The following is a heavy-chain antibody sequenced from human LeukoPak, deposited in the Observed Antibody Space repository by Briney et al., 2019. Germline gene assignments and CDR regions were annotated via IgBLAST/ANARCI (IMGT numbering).Heavy chain of an antibody. CDR3: VRRDNTGWNYFDY. J-gene: IGHJ4*02. D-gene: IGHD6-19*01. CDR1: GGSINSHY. V-gene: IGHV4-59*08. CDR2: IYYKGST. Sequence: PSETLSLTCTVSGGSINSHYWSWIRQPPGKGLELNGDIYYKGSTNYNPSLKSRVTISVDTSKNHLSLKLTSVLAADTAIYYCVRRDNTGWNYFDYWGQGILVTVSS.